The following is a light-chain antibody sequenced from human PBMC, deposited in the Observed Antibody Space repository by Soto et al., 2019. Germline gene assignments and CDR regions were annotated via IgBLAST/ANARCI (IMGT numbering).Light chain of an antibody. CDR3: SSYTSSTTVV. V-gene: IGLV2-14*01. Sequence: QSALTQPASVSGSPGQSFTISCTGSSSDVGDYNYVSWYQQHPGRAPKLMIYDVTNRPSGVSNRFSGSKSGNTASLTISGLQAEDEADYYCSSYTSSTTVVFGGGTKVTVL. CDR2: DVT. J-gene: IGLJ2*01. CDR1: SSDVGDYNY.